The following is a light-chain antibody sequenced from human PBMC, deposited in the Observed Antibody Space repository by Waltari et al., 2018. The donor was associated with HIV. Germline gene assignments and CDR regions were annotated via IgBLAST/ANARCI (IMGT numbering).Light chain of an antibody. CDR3: SSWDDRLNGQGV. CDR2: NDN. Sequence: QSVLTQPPSASGTPGQRVTISCSGTRSNIGSNTVNWYQLLPGTAPKLLIYNDNELPSGFPGRFSCSRSGASASLATSCLQPEDEADYYCSSWDDRLNGQGVFGGGTKLTVL. J-gene: IGLJ3*02. CDR1: RSNIGSNT. V-gene: IGLV1-44*01.